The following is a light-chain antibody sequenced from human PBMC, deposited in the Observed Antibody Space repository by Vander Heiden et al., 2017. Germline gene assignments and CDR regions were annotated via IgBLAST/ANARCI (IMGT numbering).Light chain of an antibody. J-gene: IGKJ1*01. CDR1: QSVSSSY. CDR2: GAS. CDR3: QQYGSSSWT. Sequence: EIVLTQSPVTLSLPPGERATLSCRASQSVSSSYLAWYQQKPGQAPRLLIYGASSRATGIPDRFSGSGSETDFTLTISRLEPEDFAVYYCQQYGSSSWTFGQGTKVEIK. V-gene: IGKV3-20*01.